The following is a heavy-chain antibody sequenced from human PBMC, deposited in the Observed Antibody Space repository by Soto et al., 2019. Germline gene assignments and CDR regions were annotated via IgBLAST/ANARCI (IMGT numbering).Heavy chain of an antibody. V-gene: IGHV3-30*18. D-gene: IGHD6-19*01. CDR1: GFTFSSYG. Sequence: GGSLRLSCAASGFTFSSYGMHWVRQAPGKGLEWVAVISYDGSNKYYADSVKGRFTISRDNSKNTLYLQMNSLRAEDTAVYYCAKHLGSLHAFDIWGQGTMVTVSS. CDR2: ISYDGSNK. J-gene: IGHJ3*02. CDR3: AKHLGSLHAFDI.